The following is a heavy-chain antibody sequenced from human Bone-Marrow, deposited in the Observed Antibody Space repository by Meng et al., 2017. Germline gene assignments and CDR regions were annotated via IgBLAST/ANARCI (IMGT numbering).Heavy chain of an antibody. CDR3: AKDPGIAVAGGH. J-gene: IGHJ4*02. D-gene: IGHD6-19*01. CDR1: GFTFSSYA. V-gene: IGHV3-23*01. Sequence: GGSLRLSCAASGFTFSSYAMSWVRQAPGKGLEWVSAISGSGGSTYYADSVKGRFTISRDNSKNTLYLQMNSLRAEDTAVSYCAKDPGIAVAGGHWGQGTLVTVSS. CDR2: ISGSGGST.